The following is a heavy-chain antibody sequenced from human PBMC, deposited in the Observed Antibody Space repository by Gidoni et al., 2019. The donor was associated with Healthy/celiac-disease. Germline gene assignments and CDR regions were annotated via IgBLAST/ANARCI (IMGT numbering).Heavy chain of an antibody. CDR2: IRRKANSYAT. CDR3: TSHIAVAEPDFDY. Sequence: EVQLVESGGGLVQPGGSRKLSCAASGLAFSGSARHWVRQASGKGLEWVGRIRRKANSYATAYAASVKGMFTISRDDSKNTAYLQMNSLKTEDTAVYYCTSHIAVAEPDFDYWGQGTLVTVSS. CDR1: GLAFSGSA. J-gene: IGHJ4*02. D-gene: IGHD6-19*01. V-gene: IGHV3-73*01.